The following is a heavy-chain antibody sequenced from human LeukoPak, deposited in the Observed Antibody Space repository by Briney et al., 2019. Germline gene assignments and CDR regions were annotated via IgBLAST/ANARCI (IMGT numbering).Heavy chain of an antibody. Sequence: SETLSLTCTVSGGSISSGSYYWSWIRQPAGKGVEWIGRIYTSGSTNYNPSLKSRVTISVDTSKNQFSLQLSSVTAADTAVDYCARARKNYYMDVWGKGTTVTVSS. J-gene: IGHJ6*03. CDR1: GGSISSGSYY. V-gene: IGHV4-61*02. CDR3: ARARKNYYMDV. CDR2: IYTSGST.